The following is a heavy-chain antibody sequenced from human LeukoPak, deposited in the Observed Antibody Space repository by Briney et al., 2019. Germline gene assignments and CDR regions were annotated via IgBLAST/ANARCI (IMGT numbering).Heavy chain of an antibody. CDR3: AREGTYYYDSSGYGGGPSWFDP. CDR1: GGSISSYY. J-gene: IGHJ5*02. Sequence: PSETLSLTCTVSGGSISSYYWSWIRQPAGKGLEWIGRIYTSGSTNYNPSLKSRVTMSVDTSKNQFSLKLSSVTAADTAVYYCAREGTYYYDSSGYGGGPSWFDPWGQGTLVTVSS. V-gene: IGHV4-4*07. D-gene: IGHD3-22*01. CDR2: IYTSGST.